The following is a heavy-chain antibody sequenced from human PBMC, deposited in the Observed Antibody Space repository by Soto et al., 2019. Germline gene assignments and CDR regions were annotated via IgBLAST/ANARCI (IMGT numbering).Heavy chain of an antibody. V-gene: IGHV4-30-2*01. D-gene: IGHD3-22*01. CDR3: ARGRSTSGYPNFDP. Sequence: SETLSLTCAVSGGSITAGDYSLNWIRQPPGKGLEWLGYIYHSGSTYYNPSLKGRATISVDRSKNHFSLRLSSVTAADTAVYYCARGRSTSGYPNFDPWGQGTLVTVSS. CDR1: GGSITAGDYS. CDR2: IYHSGST. J-gene: IGHJ5*02.